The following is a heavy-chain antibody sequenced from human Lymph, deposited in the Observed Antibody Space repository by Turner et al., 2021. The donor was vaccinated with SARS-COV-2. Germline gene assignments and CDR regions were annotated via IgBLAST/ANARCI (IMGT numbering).Heavy chain of an antibody. CDR2: IYIGGTT. CDR3: ARDLGPLAFDI. J-gene: IGHJ3*02. CDR1: GFTVSSNY. Sequence: EVQLVATGGGLIQPGWSLRLSCAASGFTVSSNYMSWVRQAPGKGLEWVSVIYIGGTTYYADSVKGRFTISRDNSKNTLYLQMNSLRAEDTAVYYCARDLGPLAFDIWGQGTMVTVSS. V-gene: IGHV3-53*02.